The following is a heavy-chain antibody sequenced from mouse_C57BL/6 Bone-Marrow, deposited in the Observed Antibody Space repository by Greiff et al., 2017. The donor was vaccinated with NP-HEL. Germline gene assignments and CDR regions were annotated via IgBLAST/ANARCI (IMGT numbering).Heavy chain of an antibody. CDR2: IDPENGDT. Sequence: VQLKQSGAELVRPGASVKLSCTASGFNIKDDYMHWVKQRPEQGLEWIGWIDPENGDTEYASKFQGKATITADTSSNTAYLQLSSLTSEDTAVYYCTTLYYYGSSDYWGQGTTLTVSS. J-gene: IGHJ2*01. CDR3: TTLYYYGSSDY. V-gene: IGHV14-4*01. CDR1: GFNIKDDY. D-gene: IGHD1-1*01.